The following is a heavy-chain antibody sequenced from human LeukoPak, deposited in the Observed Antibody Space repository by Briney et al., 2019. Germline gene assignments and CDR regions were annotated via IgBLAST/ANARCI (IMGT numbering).Heavy chain of an antibody. Sequence: GRSLRLSCAASGFTFSGFAVSWVRRTPGNGLDWVSGISGSGDNTLYADSVKGRFTISRDNSKNTLYLEMNSLRAEDTAIYYCAKMKGHPLPKYYMDVWGQGTTVTVSS. CDR1: GFTFSGFA. CDR3: AKMKGHPLPKYYMDV. D-gene: IGHD1-26*01. CDR2: ISGSGDNT. V-gene: IGHV3-23*01. J-gene: IGHJ6*01.